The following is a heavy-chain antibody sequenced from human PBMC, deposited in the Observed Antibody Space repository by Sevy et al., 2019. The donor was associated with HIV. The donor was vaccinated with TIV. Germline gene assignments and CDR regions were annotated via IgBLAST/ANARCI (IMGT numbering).Heavy chain of an antibody. D-gene: IGHD2-8*01. J-gene: IGHJ4*02. CDR1: GFTFSSYG. Sequence: GGSLRLSCAASGFTFSSYGMHWVRQAPGKGLEWVSLISYDGTYKYYADSVKGRFTISRDNSKNTLYLQMNSLRGNDTAVYYCARVAVSYCTNDCYHRFDYWGPGALVTVSS. CDR2: ISYDGTYK. CDR3: ARVAVSYCTNDCYHRFDY. V-gene: IGHV3-30*03.